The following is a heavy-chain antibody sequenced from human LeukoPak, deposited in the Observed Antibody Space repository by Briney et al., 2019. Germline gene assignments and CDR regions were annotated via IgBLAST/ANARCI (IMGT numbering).Heavy chain of an antibody. CDR1: GSTLTTFS. V-gene: IGHV5-51*01. D-gene: IGHD3-10*01. Sequence: GESWQTPCQRSGSTLTTFSISGARQVPGKGLEWMGIIYPGDSDTRYSPSFQGQVTISVDKSISTAYLQWSSLKASDTTMYYCSRGIPHAFDFWGQGTMVAVSS. J-gene: IGHJ3*01. CDR3: SRGIPHAFDF. CDR2: IYPGDSDT.